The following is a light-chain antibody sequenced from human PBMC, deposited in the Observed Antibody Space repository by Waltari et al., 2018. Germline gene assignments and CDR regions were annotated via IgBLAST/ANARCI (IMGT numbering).Light chain of an antibody. CDR2: DVT. CDR1: SSAVGGYNY. V-gene: IGLV2-23*02. Sequence: QSSLTQPASVSGSLGQSITIPFTRTSSAVGGYNYVPWYQQYPGKAPKFLIYDVTKRHAGESQSVSGAKYGNTASLTSEGLQAEGEADYYCCSYAGSSILIFGGGTKVTVL. J-gene: IGLJ2*01. CDR3: CSYAGSSILI.